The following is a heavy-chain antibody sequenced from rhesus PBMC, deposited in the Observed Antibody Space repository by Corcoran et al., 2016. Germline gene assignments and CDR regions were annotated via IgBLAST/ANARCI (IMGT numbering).Heavy chain of an antibody. J-gene: IGHJ4*01. V-gene: IGHV3S5*01. CDR1: GFTFSSYG. D-gene: IGHD2-27*01. CDR3: AKDFEVFTALDS. CDR2: INSGGGST. Sequence: EVQLVETGGGLVQPGGSLKLSCAASGFTFSSYGMSWVPQAPGKGLEWVSAINSGGGSTYYADSVNGRFTISRDNSKNTLSLQMNSLRAEDTAVYYCAKDFEVFTALDSWGQGVLVTVSS.